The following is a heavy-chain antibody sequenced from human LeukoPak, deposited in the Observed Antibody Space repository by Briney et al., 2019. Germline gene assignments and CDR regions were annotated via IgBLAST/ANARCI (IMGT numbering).Heavy chain of an antibody. D-gene: IGHD6-19*01. Sequence: SQTLSLTCAISGDSVSSNSAAWNWIRQSPSRGLEWLGRTYYRSKWYNDYAVSVKSRITINPDTSKNQFSLQLDSVTPEDTAVYYRARSPAAYSSGWFYYYYGMDVWGQGTTVTVSS. J-gene: IGHJ6*02. CDR1: GDSVSSNSAA. V-gene: IGHV6-1*01. CDR3: ARSPAAYSSGWFYYYYGMDV. CDR2: TYYRSKWYN.